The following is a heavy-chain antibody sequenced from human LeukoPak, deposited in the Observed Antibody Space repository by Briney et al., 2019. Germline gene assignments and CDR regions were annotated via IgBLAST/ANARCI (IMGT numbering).Heavy chain of an antibody. CDR2: TWYDGNNK. CDR1: GFTFRSYG. V-gene: IGHV3-33*01. CDR3: ARSSDTTVYIMDV. J-gene: IGHJ6*02. Sequence: GGSLRLSCAASGFTFRSYGMHWVRQAPGKGLEWVAVTWYDGNNKYYADSVKGRFTISRDNSKNTLYLQMNGLRAEDTAVYYCARSSDTTVYIMDVWGQGTTVTVS. D-gene: IGHD3-22*01.